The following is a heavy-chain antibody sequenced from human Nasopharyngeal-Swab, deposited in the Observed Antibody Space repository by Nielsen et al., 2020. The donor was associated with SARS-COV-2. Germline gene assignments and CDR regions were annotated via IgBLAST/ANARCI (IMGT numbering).Heavy chain of an antibody. J-gene: IGHJ4*02. CDR2: ISAYNGNT. V-gene: IGHV1-18*04. Sequence: SVTVSCKASGYTFTSYGISWVRQAPGQGLEWMGWISAYNGNTNYAQKLQGRVTMTTDTSTSTAYMELRSLGSDDTAVYYCATYVDTAMESFDYWGQGTLVTVSS. CDR3: ATYVDTAMESFDY. D-gene: IGHD5-18*01. CDR1: GYTFTSYG.